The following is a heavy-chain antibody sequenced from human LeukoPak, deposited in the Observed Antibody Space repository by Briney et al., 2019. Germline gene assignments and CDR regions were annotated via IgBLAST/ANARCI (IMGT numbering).Heavy chain of an antibody. D-gene: IGHD5-18*01. CDR1: GGSISNFY. CDR3: AGDRPDGYSHGHYYYNMDV. V-gene: IGHV4-4*07. CDR2: MYSNGNT. J-gene: IGHJ6*03. Sequence: SETLSLTCTVSGGSISNFYWSWLRQPAGKGLEWIGRMYSNGNTNKNPSLQSRVTMSLDTSTNQFSLKLTSVTAADTAVYYCAGDRPDGYSHGHYYYNMDVWGKGTTVTVS.